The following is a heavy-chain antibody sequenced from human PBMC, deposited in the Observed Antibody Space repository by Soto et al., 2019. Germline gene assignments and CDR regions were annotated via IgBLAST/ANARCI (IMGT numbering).Heavy chain of an antibody. V-gene: IGHV3-9*01. CDR3: AKDAIHVLLGYTYGAGGMDV. CDR2: ISWNSGDI. CDR1: GFTFDDYA. Sequence: GGSLRLSCAASGFTFDDYAMHWVRLAPGKGLEWVSGISWNSGDIYYADSVKGRFTISRDNAKNSLYLQMNSLRPDDTAMYYCAKDAIHVLLGYTYGAGGMDVWGQGTTVTVSS. D-gene: IGHD5-18*01. J-gene: IGHJ6*02.